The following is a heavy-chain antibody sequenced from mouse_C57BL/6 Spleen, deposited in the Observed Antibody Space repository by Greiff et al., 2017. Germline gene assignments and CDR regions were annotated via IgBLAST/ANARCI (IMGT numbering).Heavy chain of an antibody. CDR3: ARGSAGMDY. CDR1: GYTFTSYW. CDR2: IHPNSGST. J-gene: IGHJ2*01. Sequence: QVQLQQPGAELVKPGASVKLSCKASGYTFTSYWMHWVKQRPGQGLEWIGMIHPNSGSTNYNEKFKSKGTLTVDKSSSTAYMQLSSLTSEDSAVYYCARGSAGMDYWGQGTTLTVSS. D-gene: IGHD4-1*01. V-gene: IGHV1-64*01.